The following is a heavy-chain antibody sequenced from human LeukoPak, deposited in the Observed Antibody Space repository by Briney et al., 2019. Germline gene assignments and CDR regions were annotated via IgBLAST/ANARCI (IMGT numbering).Heavy chain of an antibody. J-gene: IGHJ6*03. CDR1: GFTSSSYA. CDR3: ARLMWELPPHYYYMDV. CDR2: ISYDGSNK. Sequence: PGGSLRLSCAASGFTSSSYAMHWVRQAPGKGLEWVAVISYDGSNKYYADSVKGRFTISRDNAKKSLFLQMNSLRAEDTAVYYCARLMWELPPHYYYMDVWGKGTTVTISS. D-gene: IGHD1-26*01. V-gene: IGHV3-30*04.